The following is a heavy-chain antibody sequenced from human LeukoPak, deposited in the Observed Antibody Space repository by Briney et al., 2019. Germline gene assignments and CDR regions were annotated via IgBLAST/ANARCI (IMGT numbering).Heavy chain of an antibody. D-gene: IGHD4-17*01. V-gene: IGHV4-59*01. CDR1: GGSISSYY. J-gene: IGHJ6*03. Sequence: SETLSLTCTVSGGSISSYYWSWIRQPPGKGLEWIGYIYYSGSTNYNPSLKSRVTISVDTSKNQFSLKLSSVTAADTAVCYCARFLDYGDPAGPYYYYYYYMDVWGKGTTVTVSS. CDR2: IYYSGST. CDR3: ARFLDYGDPAGPYYYYYYYMDV.